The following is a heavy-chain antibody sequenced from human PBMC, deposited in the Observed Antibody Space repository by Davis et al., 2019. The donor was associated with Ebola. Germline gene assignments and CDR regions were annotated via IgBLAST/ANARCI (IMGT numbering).Heavy chain of an antibody. CDR3: ARDAAPYCGGDCYFDY. CDR1: GYTFTGYY. CDR2: INPNSGGT. V-gene: IGHV1-2*02. D-gene: IGHD2-21*01. Sequence: ASVKVSCKASGYTFTGYYMHWVRQAPGQELEWMGWINPNSGGTNYAQKFQGRVTMTRDTSISTAYMELSRLRSDDTAVYYCARDAAPYCGGDCYFDYWGQGTLVTVSS. J-gene: IGHJ4*02.